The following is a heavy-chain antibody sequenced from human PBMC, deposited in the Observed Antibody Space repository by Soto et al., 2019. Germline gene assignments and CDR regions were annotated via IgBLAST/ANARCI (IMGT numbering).Heavy chain of an antibody. CDR1: GFTFGDYA. Sequence: EVQLVESGGGLAQPGRSLTLSCTASGFTFGDYAVSWFRQAPGRGLEWVGLIRSKAYGGTTEYAASVKGRFTISRDDSKSIAYVQMNSLKTEDTAVYYCVRRGAGAPVLFFDYWGQGTLVTVSS. CDR2: IRSKAYGGTT. J-gene: IGHJ4*02. CDR3: VRRGAGAPVLFFDY. V-gene: IGHV3-49*03. D-gene: IGHD2-21*01.